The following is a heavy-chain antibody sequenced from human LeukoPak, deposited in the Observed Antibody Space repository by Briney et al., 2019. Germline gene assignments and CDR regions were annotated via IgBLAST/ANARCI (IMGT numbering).Heavy chain of an antibody. D-gene: IGHD6-6*01. CDR1: GFTFSTYW. Sequence: GGSLRLSCAASGFTFSTYWMHWVRQVPGKGLVWVSGISWNSGSIGYADSVKGRFTISRDNSKNTLYLQMNSLRAEDTAVYYCAKDLQGIAARWFDPWGQGTLVTVSS. CDR3: AKDLQGIAARWFDP. J-gene: IGHJ5*02. V-gene: IGHV3-74*01. CDR2: ISWNSGSI.